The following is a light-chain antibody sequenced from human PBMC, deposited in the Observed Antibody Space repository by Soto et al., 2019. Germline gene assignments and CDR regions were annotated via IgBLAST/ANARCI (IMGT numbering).Light chain of an antibody. CDR1: QSVSSY. V-gene: IGKV3-11*01. CDR2: GAS. J-gene: IGKJ1*01. CDR3: QQRSDWPWT. Sequence: EIVFAQSPATLSLSPLERSTLSCRASQSVSSYLAWYQQKPGQAPRLLIYGASNRATGIPDRFSGSGSGTDFTLTISNVEPEDFAVYYCQQRSDWPWTFGQGTKVDIK.